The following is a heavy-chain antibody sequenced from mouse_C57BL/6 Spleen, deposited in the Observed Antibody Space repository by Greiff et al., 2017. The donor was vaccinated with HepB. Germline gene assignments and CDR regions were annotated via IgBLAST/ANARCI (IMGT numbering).Heavy chain of an antibody. V-gene: IGHV1-50*01. CDR2: IDPSDSYT. D-gene: IGHD2-4*01. Sequence: QVQLQQPGAELVKPGASVKLSCKASGYTFTSYWMQWVKQRPGQGLEWIGEIDPSDSYTTYNQKFKGKATLNLDTSSSTAYMQLSSLTSEDSAVYYCARGAYYEYDMDYWGQGTTLTVSS. CDR3: ARGAYYEYDMDY. J-gene: IGHJ2*01. CDR1: GYTFTSYW.